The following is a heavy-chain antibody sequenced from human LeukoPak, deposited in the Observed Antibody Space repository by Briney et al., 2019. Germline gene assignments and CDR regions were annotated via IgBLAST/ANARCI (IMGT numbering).Heavy chain of an antibody. J-gene: IGHJ3*02. V-gene: IGHV1-2*02. CDR1: GYTFTSYA. CDR3: ARALPHIVVVTAWYAFDI. D-gene: IGHD2-21*02. Sequence: ASVKVSCKASGYTFTSYAMNWVRQAAGQGHEWMGWINPNSGGTNYAQKFQGRVTMTRDTSISTAYMELSRLRSDDTAVYYCARALPHIVVVTAWYAFDIWGQGTMVTVSS. CDR2: INPNSGGT.